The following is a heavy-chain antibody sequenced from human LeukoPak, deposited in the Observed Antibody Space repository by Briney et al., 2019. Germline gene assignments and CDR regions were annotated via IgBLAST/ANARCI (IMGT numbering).Heavy chain of an antibody. J-gene: IGHJ3*02. Sequence: SETLSLTCAVYGVSFSAYYWTWIRQPPGKGLEWIGEINHSGSTNYNPSLKSRVTISVDTSKNQLSLKLSSVTAADTAMFYCAGGRRAVGYCSGGSCYPRSFDIWGQGTMVTVSS. CDR1: GVSFSAYY. D-gene: IGHD2-15*01. CDR3: AGGRRAVGYCSGGSCYPRSFDI. CDR2: INHSGST. V-gene: IGHV4-34*01.